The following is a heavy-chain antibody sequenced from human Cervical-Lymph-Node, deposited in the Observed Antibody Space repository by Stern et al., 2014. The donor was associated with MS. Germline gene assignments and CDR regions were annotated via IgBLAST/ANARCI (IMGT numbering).Heavy chain of an antibody. CDR3: ARGLPFYESTVFEY. V-gene: IGHV4-31*03. CDR2: MYYSGST. D-gene: IGHD3-22*01. Sequence: LQLVESGPGLVKPSQTLSLTCTVSGASISSGGYYWGWIRQHPGKGLEWIGYMYYSGSTYYNPSLNSRLTISGDTSKNQFSLELNSVTAADTAVYYCARGLPFYESTVFEYWGQGTLVTVSS. J-gene: IGHJ4*02. CDR1: GASISSGGYY.